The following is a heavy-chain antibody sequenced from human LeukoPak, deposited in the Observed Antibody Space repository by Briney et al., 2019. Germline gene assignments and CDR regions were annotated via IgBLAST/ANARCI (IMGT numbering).Heavy chain of an antibody. CDR3: ARNHDFWSGHYYYYMDV. CDR1: GGSISDY. CDR2: MSYSGST. V-gene: IGHV4-59*01. J-gene: IGHJ6*03. Sequence: SETLSLTCTVSGGSISDYWSWIRQAPGKGLEWIGHMSYSGSTNYNPSLRSRVTMSLDTSKNQFSLKLSSVTAADAAVYYCARNHDFWSGHYYYYMDVWGKGTTVTVSS. D-gene: IGHD3-3*01.